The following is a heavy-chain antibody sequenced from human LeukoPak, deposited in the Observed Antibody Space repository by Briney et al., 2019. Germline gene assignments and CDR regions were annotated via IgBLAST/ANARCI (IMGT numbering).Heavy chain of an antibody. V-gene: IGHV1-2*06. CDR1: GYTFTGYY. CDR3: ARARGRTRGSYYAGY. J-gene: IGHJ4*02. D-gene: IGHD1-26*01. Sequence: GASVKVSCRASGYTFTGYYMHWVRQAPGQGLEWMGRINPNSGGTNYAQKFQGRVTMTRDTSISTAYMELSRLRSDDTAVYYCARARGRTRGSYYAGYWGQGTLVTVSS. CDR2: INPNSGGT.